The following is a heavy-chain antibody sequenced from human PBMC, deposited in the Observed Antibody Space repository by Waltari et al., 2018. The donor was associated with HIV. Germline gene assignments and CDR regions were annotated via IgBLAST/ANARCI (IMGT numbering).Heavy chain of an antibody. D-gene: IGHD6-13*01. CDR1: GFTFSSYG. J-gene: IGHJ6*02. Sequence: QVQVVQSGGGVVQPGRSLRLSCAGAGFTFSSYGMHWVRPAPGKGLEWVALIWYDGSNKYYADSVKGRFAISRDNSKNTVYLQMNSLRAEDTAVYYCARDRSSSWYGKDYYYFGMDVWGQGTTVTVSS. CDR3: ARDRSSSWYGKDYYYFGMDV. V-gene: IGHV3-33*01. CDR2: IWYDGSNK.